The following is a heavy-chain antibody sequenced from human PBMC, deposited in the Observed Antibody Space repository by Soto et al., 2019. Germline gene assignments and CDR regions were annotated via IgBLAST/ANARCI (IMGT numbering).Heavy chain of an antibody. CDR3: AKDSATPEDYYYYYYMDV. Sequence: EVQLVESGGGLVQPGRSLRLSCAASGFTFDDYAMHWVRQAPGKGLEWVSGISWNSGSIGYADSVKGRFTISRDNAKNSLYLQMNSLRAEDTALYYCAKDSATPEDYYYYYYMDVWGKGTTVTVSS. D-gene: IGHD2-15*01. V-gene: IGHV3-9*01. CDR2: ISWNSGSI. J-gene: IGHJ6*03. CDR1: GFTFDDYA.